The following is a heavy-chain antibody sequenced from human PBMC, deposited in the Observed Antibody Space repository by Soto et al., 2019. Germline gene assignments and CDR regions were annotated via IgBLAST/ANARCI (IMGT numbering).Heavy chain of an antibody. J-gene: IGHJ4*02. V-gene: IGHV3-23*01. D-gene: IGHD5-18*01. CDR3: AITAMALWDYFDY. CDR2: ISGSGGST. Sequence: GGSLRLSCAASGFTFSSYAMSWVRQAPGKGLEWVSAISGSGGSTYYAGSVKGRFTISRDNSKNTLYLQMNSLRAEDTAVYYCAITAMALWDYFDYWGQGTLVTVSS. CDR1: GFTFSSYA.